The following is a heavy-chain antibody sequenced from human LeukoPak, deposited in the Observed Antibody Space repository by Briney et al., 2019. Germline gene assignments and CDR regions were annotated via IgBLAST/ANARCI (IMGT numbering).Heavy chain of an antibody. CDR2: IYYSGST. J-gene: IGHJ3*02. D-gene: IGHD3-10*01. CDR1: GGSISSYY. Sequence: PSETLSLTCTVSGGSISSYYWSWIRQPPGKGLEWIGYIYYSGSTNYNPSLKSRVTISVDTSKNQFSLRLSSVTAADTAVYYCARQGRQWFGELLFTDAFDIWGQGTMVTVSS. CDR3: ARQGRQWFGELLFTDAFDI. V-gene: IGHV4-59*08.